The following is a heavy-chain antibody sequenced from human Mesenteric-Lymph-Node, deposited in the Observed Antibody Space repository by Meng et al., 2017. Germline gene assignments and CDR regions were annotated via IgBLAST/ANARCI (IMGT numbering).Heavy chain of an antibody. CDR2: IYHSGST. V-gene: IGHV4-4*02. D-gene: IGHD5-18*01. J-gene: IGHJ4*02. CDR3: ARGGYYSFDY. CDR1: GGSISSVYW. Sequence: QVQRKESGQGLVKPSETLSLTCAVSGGSISSVYWWTWVRQSPGKGLEWIGEIYHSGSTNYNPSLKSRVTISVDKSKNQFSLKLTSVTAADTAVYYCARGGYYSFDYWGQGTLVTVSS.